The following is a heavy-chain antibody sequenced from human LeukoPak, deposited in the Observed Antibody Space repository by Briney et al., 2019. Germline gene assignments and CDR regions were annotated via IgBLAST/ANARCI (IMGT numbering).Heavy chain of an antibody. Sequence: ASVKVSCKASGGTFSSYAISWVRQAPGQGLEWMGGIIPIFGTANYAQKFQGRVTITTDESTSTAYMELSSLRSEDTAVYYCARAEATIFGVVIPYYFDYWGQGTLVTVSS. CDR1: GGTFSSYA. D-gene: IGHD3-3*01. CDR2: IIPIFGTA. J-gene: IGHJ4*02. CDR3: ARAEATIFGVVIPYYFDY. V-gene: IGHV1-69*05.